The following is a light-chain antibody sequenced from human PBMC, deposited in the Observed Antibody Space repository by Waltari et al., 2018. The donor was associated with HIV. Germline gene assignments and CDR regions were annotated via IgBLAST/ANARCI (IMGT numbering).Light chain of an antibody. CDR2: EVY. V-gene: IGLV2-8*01. CDR1: SSHVGVTTY. J-gene: IGLJ2*01. Sequence: QSALTQPPSASGSPGQSVTISCHGTSSHVGVTTYVSLYPQYPGKAPRLMIYEVYKRPSGVPHRFSGSKSGNTASITVSGLQAEDEANYYCSSYAGINTYVLFGGGTKLTVL. CDR3: SSYAGINTYVL.